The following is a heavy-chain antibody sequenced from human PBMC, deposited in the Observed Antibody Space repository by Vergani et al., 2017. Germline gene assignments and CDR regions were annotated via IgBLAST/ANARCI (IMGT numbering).Heavy chain of an antibody. CDR2: IYPGDSDT. V-gene: IGHV5-51*03. CDR3: ALLWESSSSGDFDD. J-gene: IGHJ4*02. CDR1: GYSFTSYW. D-gene: IGHD6-6*01. Sequence: EVQLVQSGAEVKKPGESLTISCKGSGYSFTSYWIGWVRQMPGKGLEWMVIIYPGDSDTRSSPSFQGQVTISADKAISTAYLQWSSLKASDTAMYYCALLWESSSSGDFDDWGQGTLVTVSS.